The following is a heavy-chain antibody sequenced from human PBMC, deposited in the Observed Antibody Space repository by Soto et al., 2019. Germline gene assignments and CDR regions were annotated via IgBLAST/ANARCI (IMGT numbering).Heavy chain of an antibody. V-gene: IGHV4-30-4*01. CDR1: GGSISSGDYY. J-gene: IGHJ4*02. Sequence: QVQLRESGPGLVKPSQTLPLTCTVSGGSISSGDYYWSWIRQPPGKGLEWIGYIYYSGSTSYNPSLKSRVTISVDTSKNQFSLKLSSVTVADTAMYYCAREEGATLYFDSWGQGTLVTVSS. CDR2: IYYSGST. D-gene: IGHD1-26*01. CDR3: AREEGATLYFDS.